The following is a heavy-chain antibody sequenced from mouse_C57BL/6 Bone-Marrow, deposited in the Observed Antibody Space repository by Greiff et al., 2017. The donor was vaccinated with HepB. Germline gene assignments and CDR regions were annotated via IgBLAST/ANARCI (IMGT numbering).Heavy chain of an antibody. CDR2: INPSSGYT. CDR3: ARHCGSSRWFAY. Sequence: QVQLQQSGAELARPGASVKMSCKASGYTFTSYTMHWVKQRPGQGLEWIGYINPSSGYTKYNQKFKDKATLTSDKSSSTAYMQLNSLRSEDSAVYDCARHCGSSRWFAYWGQGTLVTVSA. J-gene: IGHJ3*01. CDR1: GYTFTSYT. D-gene: IGHD1-1*01. V-gene: IGHV1-4*01.